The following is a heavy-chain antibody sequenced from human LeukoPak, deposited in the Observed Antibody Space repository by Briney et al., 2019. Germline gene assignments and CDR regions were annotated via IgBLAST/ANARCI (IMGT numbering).Heavy chain of an antibody. V-gene: IGHV3-30*02. CDR1: GFTFSNYG. CDR2: MRYDGSNT. Sequence: GGSLRLSCAASGFTFSNYGMHWVRQAPGKGLEWLAFMRYDGSNTHYADSVKGRFTISRDNSKNTLYLQMNSLRAEDTAVYYCAKEGMATSRPLDYWGQGTLVTVSS. D-gene: IGHD5-24*01. CDR3: AKEGMATSRPLDY. J-gene: IGHJ4*02.